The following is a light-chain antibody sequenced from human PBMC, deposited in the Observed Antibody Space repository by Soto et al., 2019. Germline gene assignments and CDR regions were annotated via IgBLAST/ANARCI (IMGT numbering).Light chain of an antibody. CDR2: GAS. J-gene: IGKJ4*01. CDR1: QSVSSSY. CDR3: QQYGSSPPLT. V-gene: IGKV3-20*01. Sequence: EIVVTQSPGTLSLSPWERATLSCRASQSVSSSYLAWYQQKPGQAPRPLIYGASSSSTGIPDRFSGSGSGTDFTLTISRLEPADFAVYYCQQYGSSPPLTFGGGTKVEIK.